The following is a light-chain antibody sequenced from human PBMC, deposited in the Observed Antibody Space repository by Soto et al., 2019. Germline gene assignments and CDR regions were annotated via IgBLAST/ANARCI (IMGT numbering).Light chain of an antibody. CDR2: RAS. V-gene: IGKV1-5*03. Sequence: DIQMTQSPSTLSGAVGDRVTITCRPSQTISSWLASYQQKPGKAPKLLSYRASTLKSGVPSSFSGSGSVTEFTLTIISLQPDGCLILCCQHYKRYSEAFGKGTQVDI. CDR1: QTISSW. J-gene: IGKJ1*01. CDR3: QHYKRYSEA.